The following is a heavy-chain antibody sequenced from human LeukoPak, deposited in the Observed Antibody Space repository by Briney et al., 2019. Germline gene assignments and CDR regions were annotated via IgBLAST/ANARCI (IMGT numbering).Heavy chain of an antibody. V-gene: IGHV3-73*01. Sequence: PGGSLRLSCATSGFTFSGSAMHWVRQAAGKGLEWVGRIRSKANSYATAYATSVKGRFTFSRDDSKNTAYLQMNSLKTEDTAVYYCAGGRMDYYGMDVWGRGTTVTVSS. D-gene: IGHD4-23*01. J-gene: IGHJ6*02. CDR3: AGGRMDYYGMDV. CDR1: GFTFSGSA. CDR2: IRSKANSYAT.